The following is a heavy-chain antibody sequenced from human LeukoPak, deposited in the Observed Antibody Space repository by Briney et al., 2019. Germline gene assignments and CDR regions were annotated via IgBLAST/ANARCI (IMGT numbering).Heavy chain of an antibody. CDR2: IVGSRGIT. V-gene: IGHV3-23*01. Sequence: QTGGSLRLSCVASGFTFSSYDMNWIRQAPGRGLEWVSTIVGSRGITYYADSVKGRFTISRDNSKNTLYLQMNSLRAEDTALYYCVKTGEIYSDNDYYGDWGQGTLVTVSS. CDR1: GFTFSSYD. CDR3: VKTGEIYSDNDYYGD. D-gene: IGHD5-12*01. J-gene: IGHJ4*02.